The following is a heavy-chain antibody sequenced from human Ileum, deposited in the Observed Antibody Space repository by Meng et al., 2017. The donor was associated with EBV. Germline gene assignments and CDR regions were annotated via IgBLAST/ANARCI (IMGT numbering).Heavy chain of an antibody. D-gene: IGHD2-21*01. CDR2: INVGVGYT. J-gene: IGHJ4*02. CDR1: GYAFTSYI. CDR3: VRGPPVGVPGPSDY. Sequence: QVQLVQSGAEVKNPGASVKVSCKASGYAFTSYILHWVRQAPGQRLEWMGWINVGVGYTKYSQKFQGRVTISSDTSATTGYMELSSLRSEDTAVYYCVRGPPVGVPGPSDYWGQGTLVTVSS. V-gene: IGHV1-3*01.